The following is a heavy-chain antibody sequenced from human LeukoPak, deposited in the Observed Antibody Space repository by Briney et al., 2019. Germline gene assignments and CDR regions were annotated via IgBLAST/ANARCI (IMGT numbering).Heavy chain of an antibody. J-gene: IGHJ4*02. CDR3: AKGYSPFDY. V-gene: IGHV3-30*02. CDR2: IRYDGSNK. CDR1: GFTFSSYG. Sequence: PGGSLRLSCAASGFTFSSYGMHWVRQAPGKGLEWVAFIRYDGSNKYYADSVKGRFTISRDNSKNTLYLRMNGLRAEDTAVYYCAKGYSPFDYWGQGTLVTVSS. D-gene: IGHD4-11*01.